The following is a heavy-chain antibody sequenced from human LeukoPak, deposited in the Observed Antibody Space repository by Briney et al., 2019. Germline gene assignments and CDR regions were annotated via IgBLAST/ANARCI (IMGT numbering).Heavy chain of an antibody. CDR3: ANHKPYTSGWPLDY. CDR1: GFTFNNYA. CDR2: IHYDGSSK. J-gene: IGHJ4*02. Sequence: PGGSLRLSCAASGFTFNNYAMHWVRQAPGKGLEWVAFIHYDGSSKYYADSVKGRFTISRDVSKNTVYLQMNSLRAEDTAVYYCANHKPYTSGWPLDYWGQGTLVAVSS. V-gene: IGHV3-30*02. D-gene: IGHD6-19*01.